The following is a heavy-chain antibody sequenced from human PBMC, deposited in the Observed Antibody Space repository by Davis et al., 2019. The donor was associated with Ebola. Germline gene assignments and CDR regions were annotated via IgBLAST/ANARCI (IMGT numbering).Heavy chain of an antibody. Sequence: PGGSLRLSCAASGFTFSSYWMSWVRQAPGKGLEWVANIKQDGSDKYYVDSVKGRFTISRDSAKNSLYLQMNSLRVEDTAVYYCARGYWNFDLWGRGTLVTVSS. CDR2: IKQDGSDK. CDR3: ARGYWNFDL. CDR1: GFTFSSYW. V-gene: IGHV3-7*03. J-gene: IGHJ2*01.